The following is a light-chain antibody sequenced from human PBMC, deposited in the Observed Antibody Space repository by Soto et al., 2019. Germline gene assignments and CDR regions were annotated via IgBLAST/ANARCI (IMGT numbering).Light chain of an antibody. CDR2: AAS. J-gene: IGKJ4*01. Sequence: DIQMTQSPSSLSASVGDRVTITCRASQSISSYLNWYQQKPGKAPKLLIYAASSLRSGVPSRFSGSGSGTDFTLTIAGLQPEDSASYFCQQSISAPLTFGGGTKVEIK. CDR3: QQSISAPLT. CDR1: QSISSY. V-gene: IGKV1-39*01.